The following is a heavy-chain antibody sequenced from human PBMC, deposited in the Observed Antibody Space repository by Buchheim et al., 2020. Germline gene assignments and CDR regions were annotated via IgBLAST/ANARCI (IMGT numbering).Heavy chain of an antibody. D-gene: IGHD6-13*01. CDR1: GFTFSSYW. Sequence: EVQLVESGGGLVQPGGSLRLSCAASGFTFSSYWMSWVRQAPGKGVEWVANIKQDGSEKYYVDSVKGRFTISRDNAKNSLYLQMNSLRAEDTAVYYCARDSSSWYARYYYGMDVWGQGTT. J-gene: IGHJ6*02. CDR3: ARDSSSWYARYYYGMDV. CDR2: IKQDGSEK. V-gene: IGHV3-7*01.